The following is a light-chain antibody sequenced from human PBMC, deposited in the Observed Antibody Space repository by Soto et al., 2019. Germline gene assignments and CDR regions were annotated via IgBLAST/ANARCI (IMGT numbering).Light chain of an antibody. Sequence: IQVTQSPSSLSASVGDRVTITCRASQSIISYLNWYQQKPGKAPKLLIYAASSLQSGVPSRFSGSGSGTDFTLTISSLQPEDFSTYYCQQSYTTPLTFGGGTKVDIK. CDR1: QSIISY. J-gene: IGKJ4*01. CDR3: QQSYTTPLT. V-gene: IGKV1-39*01. CDR2: AAS.